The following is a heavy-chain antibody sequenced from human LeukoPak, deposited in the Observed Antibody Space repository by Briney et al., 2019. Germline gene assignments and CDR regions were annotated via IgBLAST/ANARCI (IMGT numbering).Heavy chain of an antibody. J-gene: IGHJ6*03. CDR1: GGSISSGGYY. V-gene: IGHV4-30-2*01. Sequence: SQTLSLTCTVSGGSISSGGYYWSWIRQPPGKGLEWIGYIYHSGSTYYNPSLKSRVTISVDRSKNQFSLKLSSVTAADTAVYYCARDPTPDSYYYYYMDVWGKGTTVTVSS. CDR2: IYHSGST. CDR3: ARDPTPDSYYYYYMDV.